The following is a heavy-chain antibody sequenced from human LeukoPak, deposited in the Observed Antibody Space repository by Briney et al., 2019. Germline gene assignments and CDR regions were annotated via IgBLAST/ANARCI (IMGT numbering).Heavy chain of an antibody. CDR3: AKDRCSSTSCYFIDY. V-gene: IGHV3-30*02. Sequence: GGSLRLSCAASGFTFSSYGMHWVRHAPGKGLEWVAFIRYDGSNKYYADSVKGRFTISRDNSKNTLYLQMNTPRAEDTAVYYCAKDRCSSTSCYFIDYWGQGTLVTVSS. CDR2: IRYDGSNK. CDR1: GFTFSSYG. J-gene: IGHJ4*02. D-gene: IGHD2-2*01.